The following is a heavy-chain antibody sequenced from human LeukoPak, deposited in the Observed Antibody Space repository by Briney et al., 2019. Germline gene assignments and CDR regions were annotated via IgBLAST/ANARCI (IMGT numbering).Heavy chain of an antibody. V-gene: IGHV4-34*01. D-gene: IGHD3-3*01. CDR2: INQSGTT. CDR3: ARGVFGVVVGLDY. CDR1: GGSFSGYY. Sequence: SSETLSLTCAVYGGSFSGYYWSWIRQPPGKGLEWIGEINQSGTTNYDPSLRSRVTISLNMSKKQFSLKLTSVTAADTAVYYCARGVFGVVVGLDYWGQGTLVTGSS. J-gene: IGHJ4*02.